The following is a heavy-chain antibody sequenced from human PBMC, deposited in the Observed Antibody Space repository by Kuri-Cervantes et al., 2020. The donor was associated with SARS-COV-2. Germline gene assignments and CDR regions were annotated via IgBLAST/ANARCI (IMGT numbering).Heavy chain of an antibody. Sequence: ASVKVSCKPSGYTFTGYYMHWVRQAPGQGLEWMGWINPNSGGTNYAQKFQGRVTMTRDTSISTAYMELSRLRSDDTAVYYCARSGCSSWYRGNNWFDPWGQGTLVTVSS. CDR2: INPNSGGT. CDR3: ARSGCSSWYRGNNWFDP. V-gene: IGHV1-2*02. D-gene: IGHD6-13*01. J-gene: IGHJ5*02. CDR1: GYTFTGYY.